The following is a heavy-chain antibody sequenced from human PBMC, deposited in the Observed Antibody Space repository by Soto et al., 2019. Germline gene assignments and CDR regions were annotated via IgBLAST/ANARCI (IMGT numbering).Heavy chain of an antibody. D-gene: IGHD2-15*01. V-gene: IGHV1-18*01. CDR2: ISAYNGNT. CDR3: ARDWSVLALYY. CDR1: GYTFTSYV. Sequence: QVQLVQSGAEVKKPGASVKVSCKASGYTFTSYVISWVRQAPGQGLEWMGWISAYNGNTNYAQKLQGRVTMTTDRYTSTAHMELRSLRSDDKDEYYCARDWSVLALYYWGQGSLVTVS. J-gene: IGHJ4*02.